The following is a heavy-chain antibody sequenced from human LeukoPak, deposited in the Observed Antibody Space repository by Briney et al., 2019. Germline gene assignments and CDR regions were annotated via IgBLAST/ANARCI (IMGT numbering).Heavy chain of an antibody. D-gene: IGHD2-2*01. V-gene: IGHV4-30-2*01. CDR1: VGSISSGGYY. J-gene: IGHJ4*02. CDR2: ISAAGTT. Sequence: PSETLSLTCTVAVGSISSGGYYWSWIRQPPGKGLEWIAYISAAGTTFYNPSLKSRVAISLDRSKNQFSLNLTSITAADTAVYYCAGQNVPTPHDYWGQGTQVTVSS. CDR3: AGQNVPTPHDY.